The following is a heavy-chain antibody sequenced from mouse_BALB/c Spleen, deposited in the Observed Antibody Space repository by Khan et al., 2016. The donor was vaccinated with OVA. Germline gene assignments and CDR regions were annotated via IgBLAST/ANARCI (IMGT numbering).Heavy chain of an antibody. CDR1: GYTFTDYV. J-gene: IGHJ3*01. D-gene: IGHD1-1*02. V-gene: IGHV1-77*01. CDR3: AKNYASWFAY. Sequence: QVQLKQSGPELVKPGASVKMSCKASGYTFTDYVINWVKQRSGQGLEWIGEIYPGSGNSYYSEKFKGKATLTADKSSSTAYMQLSSLTLEDSAVXFCAKNYASWFAYWGQGTLVTVSA. CDR2: IYPGSGNS.